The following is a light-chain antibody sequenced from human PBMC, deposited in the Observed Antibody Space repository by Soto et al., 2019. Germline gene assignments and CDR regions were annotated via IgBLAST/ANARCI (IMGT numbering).Light chain of an antibody. CDR2: DAS. Sequence: DIQMTQSPSTLSASVGDRVTITCRASQSISSWLAWYQQKPGKAPKLLIYDASSLESGVPLRFRGSRSATEFTLTISGLQSDDFATYYCQQYKDYVWTFGRGTKV. V-gene: IGKV1-5*01. CDR1: QSISSW. J-gene: IGKJ1*01. CDR3: QQYKDYVWT.